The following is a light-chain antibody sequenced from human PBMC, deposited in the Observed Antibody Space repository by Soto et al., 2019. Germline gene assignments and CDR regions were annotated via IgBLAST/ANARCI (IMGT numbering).Light chain of an antibody. Sequence: EIVITQPPATLSVSPGERATLSCRASQSVSSSLAWYQQKPGQAPRLLIYGASTRATGIPARFSGSGSGTELTLTISSLQSEDFAVYYCQQYNNWPPWTFGQGTKVEIK. CDR1: QSVSSS. CDR2: GAS. J-gene: IGKJ1*01. V-gene: IGKV3-15*01. CDR3: QQYNNWPPWT.